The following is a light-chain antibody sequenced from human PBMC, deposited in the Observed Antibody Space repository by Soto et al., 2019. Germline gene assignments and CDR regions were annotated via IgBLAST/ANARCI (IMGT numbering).Light chain of an antibody. J-gene: IGKJ5*01. CDR1: QSVFTY. CDR2: DAS. CDR3: QHRSNWPVT. V-gene: IGKV3-11*01. Sequence: VLTQSQATLSLSPGERATLSCRASQSVFTYLAWYQQKPGQAPRLLIYDASDRATGIPARFSGTGSGTEFSLTISSLQSEDFAVYYCQHRSNWPVTFGQGTRLAIK.